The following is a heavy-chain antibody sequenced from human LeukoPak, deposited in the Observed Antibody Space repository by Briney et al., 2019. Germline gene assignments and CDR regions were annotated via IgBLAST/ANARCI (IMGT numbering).Heavy chain of an antibody. CDR1: RFTFSSHA. CDR2: ISGSGGST. Sequence: GGSLRLSCAASRFTFSSHAMSWVRQAPGKGLEWVSVISGSGGSTFYADSVKGRFTISRDNSKNTLYLQMNSLRAEDTAVYYCAKPLGVVVTAARIDYWGQGTLVTVSS. CDR3: AKPLGVVVTAARIDY. J-gene: IGHJ4*02. D-gene: IGHD2-21*02. V-gene: IGHV3-23*01.